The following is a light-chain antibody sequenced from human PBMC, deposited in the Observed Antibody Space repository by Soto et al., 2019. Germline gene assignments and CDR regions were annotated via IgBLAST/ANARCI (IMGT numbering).Light chain of an antibody. J-gene: IGKJ1*01. V-gene: IGKV3-15*01. CDR2: GAS. CDR1: QSVSSN. Sequence: EIVMTQSRATLSVSPGERATLSCRASQSVSSNLAWYQQKPGQAPRLLIYGASTRATGIPARFIGSGSGTEFTLTISSLQSEDFAVYYCQHYNNWPPCTFGQGTKVEIK. CDR3: QHYNNWPPCT.